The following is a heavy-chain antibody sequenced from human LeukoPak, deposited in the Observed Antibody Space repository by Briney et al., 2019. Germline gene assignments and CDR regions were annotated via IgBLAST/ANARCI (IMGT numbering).Heavy chain of an antibody. D-gene: IGHD3-22*01. CDR2: IYYSGST. Sequence: SETLSLTCTVSGGSISSSSYYWGWIRQPPGKGLEWIGSIYYSGSTYYNPSLKSRVTISVDTSKNQFSLKLSSVTAADTAVYYCASTPRITMIVASDYWGQGTLVTVSS. CDR1: GGSISSSSYY. CDR3: ASTPRITMIVASDY. V-gene: IGHV4-39*07. J-gene: IGHJ4*02.